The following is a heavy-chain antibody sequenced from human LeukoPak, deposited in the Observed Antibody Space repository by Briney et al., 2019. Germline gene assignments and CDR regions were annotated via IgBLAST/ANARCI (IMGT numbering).Heavy chain of an antibody. CDR2: IKSKTDGGTT. D-gene: IGHD3-22*01. CDR1: GFTFSNAW. Sequence: TGGSLRLSCAASGFTFSNAWMSWVRQAPGKGLEWVGRIKSKTDGGTTDYAAPVKGRFTISRDDSKNTLYLQMNSLKTEDTAVYYCTTDGTFNYYGSSGYYYLGYWGQGTLVTVSS. CDR3: TTDGTFNYYGSSGYYYLGY. J-gene: IGHJ4*02. V-gene: IGHV3-15*01.